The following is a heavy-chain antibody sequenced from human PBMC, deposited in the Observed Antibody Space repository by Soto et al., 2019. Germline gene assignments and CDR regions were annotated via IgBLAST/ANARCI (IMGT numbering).Heavy chain of an antibody. D-gene: IGHD1-1*01. J-gene: IGHJ6*02. CDR1: GGTFSSYA. Sequence: QVQLVQSGAEVKKPGSSVKVSCKASGGTFSSYAISWVRQAPGQGLEWMGGIIPIFGTANYAQKFQGRVTITADESTSTAYMELSSLRSEDSAVYYCVRSTGTEPYYYYYGLDVLGQGTTVTVSS. CDR2: IIPIFGTA. CDR3: VRSTGTEPYYYYYGLDV. V-gene: IGHV1-69*12.